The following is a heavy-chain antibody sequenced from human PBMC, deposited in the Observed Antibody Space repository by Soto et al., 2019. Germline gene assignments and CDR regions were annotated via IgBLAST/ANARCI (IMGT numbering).Heavy chain of an antibody. CDR2: ISPYNGNT. CDR3: ARGPPLPPGRLDY. J-gene: IGHJ4*02. Sequence: QVQLVQSGAEVKRPGASVRVSCKASGFTFITYGINWVRQAPGQGLEWMGWISPYNGNTNYAQKFQGRVTMTTDTSTSTAYMELRSLRSADTAVYYCARGPPLPPGRLDYWGQGTLVTLSS. V-gene: IGHV1-18*01. CDR1: GFTFITYG. D-gene: IGHD1-1*01.